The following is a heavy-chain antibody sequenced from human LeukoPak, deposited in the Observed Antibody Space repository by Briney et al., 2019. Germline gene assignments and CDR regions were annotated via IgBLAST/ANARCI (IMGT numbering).Heavy chain of an antibody. V-gene: IGHV1-2*02. J-gene: IGHJ4*02. Sequence: ASVKVSCKASGYTFTGYYMHWVRQAPGQGLEWMGWINPNSGGTNYAQKFQGRVTMTRDTSISTAYMELSRLRSADTAVYYCARDSVTGTYAGIGCWGQGTLVTVSS. CDR2: INPNSGGT. D-gene: IGHD1-7*01. CDR1: GYTFTGYY. CDR3: ARDSVTGTYAGIGC.